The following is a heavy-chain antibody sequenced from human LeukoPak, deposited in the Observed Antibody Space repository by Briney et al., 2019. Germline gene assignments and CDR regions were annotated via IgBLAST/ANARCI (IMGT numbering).Heavy chain of an antibody. CDR3: ARDGPEVLRFLEWFTGTFDI. Sequence: GRSLRLSCAASGFTFSSYSMHWVRQAPGKGLEWVAVISYDGSNKYYADSVKGRFTVSRDNSKNTLYLQMNSLRAEDTAVYYCARDGPEVLRFLEWFTGTFDIWGQGTMVTVSS. CDR1: GFTFSSYS. D-gene: IGHD3-3*01. J-gene: IGHJ3*02. CDR2: ISYDGSNK. V-gene: IGHV3-30*04.